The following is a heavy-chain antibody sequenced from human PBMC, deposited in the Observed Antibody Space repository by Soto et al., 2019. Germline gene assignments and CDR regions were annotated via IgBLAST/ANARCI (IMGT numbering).Heavy chain of an antibody. J-gene: IGHJ6*03. CDR3: ARWGLGCSSTSCYAEYYYYMDV. CDR2: MNPNSGNT. D-gene: IGHD2-2*01. V-gene: IGHV1-8*01. Sequence: QGLEWMGWMNPNSGNTGYAQKFQGRVTMTRNTSISTAYMELSSLRSEDTAVYYCARWGLGCSSTSCYAEYYYYMDVWGKGTTVTVSS.